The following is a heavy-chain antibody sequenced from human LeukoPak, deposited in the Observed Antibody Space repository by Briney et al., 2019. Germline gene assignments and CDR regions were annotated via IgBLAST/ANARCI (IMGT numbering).Heavy chain of an antibody. CDR3: ARDTSGGYSFDY. CDR2: ISYDGSNK. V-gene: IGHV3-30-3*01. CDR1: GFTFSSYA. D-gene: IGHD6-13*01. J-gene: IGHJ4*02. Sequence: PGGSLRLSCAASGFTFSSYAMHWVRQAPGKGLEWVAVISYDGSNKYYADSVKGRSTISRDNSKNTLYLQMNSLRAEDTAVYYCARDTSGGYSFDYWGQGTLVTVSS.